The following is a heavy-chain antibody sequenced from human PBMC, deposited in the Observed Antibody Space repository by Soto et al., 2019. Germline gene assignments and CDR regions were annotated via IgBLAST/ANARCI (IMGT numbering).Heavy chain of an antibody. V-gene: IGHV4-59*01. CDR1: GGSISSYY. Sequence: SETLSLTCTVSGGSISSYYWSWIRQPPGKGLEWIGYIYYSGSTNYNPSLKSRVTISVDTSKNQFSLKLSSVTAADTAVYYCAREGGLRYFDWSPRAYYYGMDVWGQGTTVTAP. J-gene: IGHJ6*02. D-gene: IGHD3-9*01. CDR3: AREGGLRYFDWSPRAYYYGMDV. CDR2: IYYSGST.